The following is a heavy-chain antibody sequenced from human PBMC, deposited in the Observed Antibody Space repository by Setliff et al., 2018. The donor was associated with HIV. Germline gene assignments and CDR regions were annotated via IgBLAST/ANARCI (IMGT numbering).Heavy chain of an antibody. Sequence: LSLTCTVSGGSISSYYWSWIRQPPGKGLEWIGYIYNTGSTYHSPSLESRVTISIDTSKNQFSLKLSSVTAADTAVYFCARGRGSSSSWPLDDWGQGTLVTVSS. CDR3: ARGRGSSSSWPLDD. CDR2: IYNTGST. J-gene: IGHJ4*02. D-gene: IGHD6-13*01. V-gene: IGHV4-59*06. CDR1: GGSISSYY.